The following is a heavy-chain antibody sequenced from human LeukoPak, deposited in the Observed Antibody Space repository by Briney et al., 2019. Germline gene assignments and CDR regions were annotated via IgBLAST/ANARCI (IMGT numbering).Heavy chain of an antibody. CDR2: ILNDGNSK. Sequence: GGSLRLSCAASGFTFSSYGMHWVRQVPGQGLEWVAVILNDGNSKNYADSVKGRFTISRNNFKNTLYLHLNSLTAEDTAIYYCATEIIRHGPQGGDYWGQGTLVTVSS. D-gene: IGHD3-16*01. V-gene: IGHV3-33*01. CDR3: ATEIIRHGPQGGDY. J-gene: IGHJ4*02. CDR1: GFTFSSYG.